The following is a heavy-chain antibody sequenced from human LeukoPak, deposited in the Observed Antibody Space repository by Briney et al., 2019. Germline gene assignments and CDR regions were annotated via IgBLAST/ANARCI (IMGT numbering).Heavy chain of an antibody. J-gene: IGHJ4*02. D-gene: IGHD2-2*01. CDR1: GFTFGTHW. CDR3: LSCIAPNCYEF. CDR2: INNDGTTT. V-gene: IGHV3-74*03. Sequence: GGSLRLSCAASGFTFGTHWMHWVRQAPGKGLVWVSCINNDGTTTTYADSVKGRFTISRDNAKSTLYLQMNSLRAEDTAVYYCLSCIAPNCYEFWGQGAPVTVSS.